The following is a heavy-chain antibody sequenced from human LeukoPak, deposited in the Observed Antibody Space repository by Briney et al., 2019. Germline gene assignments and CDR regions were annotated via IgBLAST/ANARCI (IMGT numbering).Heavy chain of an antibody. CDR3: ARAFKYSMSGYYFDY. D-gene: IGHD2-21*01. J-gene: IGHJ4*02. CDR2: INWNAGST. CDR1: GFMFDDYD. Sequence: PGGSLRLSCAASGFMFDDYDMSWVRQAPGKGLEWVSGINWNAGSTAYADSVKGRFTIPRDNAKNSLYLQMNSLRAEDTALYYCARAFKYSMSGYYFDYWGQGTLVTVSS. V-gene: IGHV3-20*04.